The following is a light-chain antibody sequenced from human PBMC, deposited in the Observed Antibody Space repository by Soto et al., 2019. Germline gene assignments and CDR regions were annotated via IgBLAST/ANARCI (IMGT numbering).Light chain of an antibody. CDR2: DAS. Sequence: DIQMNQSPSTLSASVKDRVTITCRASQSISSWLAWYQQKPGKAPKLLIYDASSLESGVPSRFSGSGSGTEFTLTISSLQPDDFATYYCQQYNSYAVTFCQGTNVDIK. J-gene: IGKJ1*01. CDR3: QQYNSYAVT. CDR1: QSISSW. V-gene: IGKV1-5*01.